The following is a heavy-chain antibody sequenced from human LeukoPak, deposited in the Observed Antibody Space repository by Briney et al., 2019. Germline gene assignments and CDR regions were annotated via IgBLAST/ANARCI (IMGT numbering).Heavy chain of an antibody. CDR2: INPNSGGI. V-gene: IGHV1-2*06. J-gene: IGHJ1*01. D-gene: IGHD2-21*02. CDR1: GYTFTGYY. CDR3: ARLAYCGGDCYSRLSYFQH. Sequence: ASVKVSCKASGYTFTGYYMHWVRQAPGQGLEWMGRINPNSGGINYAQKFQGRVTMTRDTSISTAYMELSRLRSDDTAVYYCARLAYCGGDCYSRLSYFQHWGQGALVTVSS.